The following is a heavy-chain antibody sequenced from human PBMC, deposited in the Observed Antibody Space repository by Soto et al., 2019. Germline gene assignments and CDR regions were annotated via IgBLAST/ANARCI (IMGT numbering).Heavy chain of an antibody. V-gene: IGHV1-18*01. CDR1: GYDYVTYA. J-gene: IGHJ6*02. CDR2: ISTLNGNT. D-gene: IGHD1-1*01. CDR3: ARRVQVSSADYYGMDV. Sequence: QAQLVQSGAEVKKPGASVNVSCKASGYDYVTYAITWVRQRPGQGLEWMGWISTLNGNTNYAQNFQGRVTMTTDTSTRIVHLELRSLRSDDTAGSCCARRVQVSSADYYGMDVWGQGTTVSVSS.